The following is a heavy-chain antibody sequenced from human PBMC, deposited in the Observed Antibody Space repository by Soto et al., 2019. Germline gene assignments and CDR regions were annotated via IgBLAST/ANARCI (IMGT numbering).Heavy chain of an antibody. V-gene: IGHV3-48*01. D-gene: IGHD3-22*01. Sequence: GGSLRLSCAASGFTFSSYSMNWVRQAPGKGLEWVSYISSSSSTIYYADSVKGRFTISRDNAKNTLYLQMNSLRAEDTAVYYCAKNPGYYYDSTGYHFDYWGQGTLVTVSS. J-gene: IGHJ4*02. CDR3: AKNPGYYYDSTGYHFDY. CDR2: ISSSSSTI. CDR1: GFTFSSYS.